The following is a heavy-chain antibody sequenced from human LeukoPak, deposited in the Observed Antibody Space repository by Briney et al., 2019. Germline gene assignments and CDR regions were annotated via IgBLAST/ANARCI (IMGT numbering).Heavy chain of an antibody. V-gene: IGHV4-59*01. Sequence: SETLSLTCTVSGGSISSYYWSWIRQPPGKGLEWIGYIYYSGSTNYNPPLKSRVTISVDTSKNQFSLKLSSVTAADTAVYYCARGGGYFDWLDAFDIWGQGTMVTVSS. D-gene: IGHD3-9*01. CDR3: ARGGGYFDWLDAFDI. CDR1: GGSISSYY. CDR2: IYYSGST. J-gene: IGHJ3*02.